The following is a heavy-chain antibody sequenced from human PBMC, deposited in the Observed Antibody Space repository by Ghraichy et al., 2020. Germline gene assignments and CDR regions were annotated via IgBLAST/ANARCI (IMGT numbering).Heavy chain of an antibody. Sequence: LSLTCAASGFTFSSYSMNWVRQAPGKGLEWVSSISSSSSYIYYADSVKGRFTISRDNAKNSLYLQMNSLRAEDTAVYYCARDLYCGGDCYSYWGQGTLVTVSS. J-gene: IGHJ4*02. CDR3: ARDLYCGGDCYSY. D-gene: IGHD2-21*02. V-gene: IGHV3-21*01. CDR1: GFTFSSYS. CDR2: ISSSSSYI.